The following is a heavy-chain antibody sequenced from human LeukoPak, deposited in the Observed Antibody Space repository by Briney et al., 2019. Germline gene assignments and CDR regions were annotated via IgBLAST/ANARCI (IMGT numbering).Heavy chain of an antibody. CDR3: ARDRYYYGSGSDTYYYYYMDV. Sequence: ASVKVSCKASGYTFTGHYMHWVRQAPGQGLEWMGWINPKNAGTNFAQRFQGRVTMTRDTSISTAYMELSRLRSDDTAVYYCARDRYYYGSGSDTYYYYYMDVWGKGTTVTISS. CDR2: INPKNAGT. D-gene: IGHD3-10*01. J-gene: IGHJ6*03. CDR1: GYTFTGHY. V-gene: IGHV1-2*02.